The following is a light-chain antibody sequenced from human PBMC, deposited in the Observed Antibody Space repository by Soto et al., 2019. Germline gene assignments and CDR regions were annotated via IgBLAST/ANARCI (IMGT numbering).Light chain of an antibody. CDR2: DVS. CDR1: SSDVGGYNF. Sequence: QSVLTQPASVSGSPGQSITISCTGTSSDVGGYNFVSWYQQHPGKAPKLMIYDVSNRPSGVSDRFSGSKSGSTASLTIFGPQAEDEADYYCSSYATSILEVFGTGTKVTVL. J-gene: IGLJ1*01. V-gene: IGLV2-14*03. CDR3: SSYATSILEV.